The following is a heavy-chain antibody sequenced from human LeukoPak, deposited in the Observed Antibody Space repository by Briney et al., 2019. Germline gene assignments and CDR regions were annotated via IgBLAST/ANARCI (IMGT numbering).Heavy chain of an antibody. CDR2: IYHGGST. V-gene: IGHV4-4*02. D-gene: IGHD6-19*01. Sequence: SGTLSLTCAVSGGSISSSNRWWGGRHPPGEVLELTGEIYHGGSTNYNQSLKGRVTISVDKSKNQFSLKLSSVTAADPAVYYCASTAVDSRSDYWGQGTLVTVSS. CDR1: GGSISSSNR. J-gene: IGHJ4*02. CDR3: ASTAVDSRSDY.